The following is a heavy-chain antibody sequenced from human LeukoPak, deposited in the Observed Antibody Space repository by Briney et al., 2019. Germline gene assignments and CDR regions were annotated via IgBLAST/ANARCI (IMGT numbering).Heavy chain of an antibody. Sequence: PSETLSLTCTVSGGSISSYYWSWIRQPAGKGLEWIGRIYTSGSTNYNPSLKSRVTMSVDTSKNQFSLKLSSVTAADTAVYYCARGRSEVYSSGYYYYSWFDPWGQGTLVTVSS. CDR3: ARGRSEVYSSGYYYYSWFDP. CDR2: IYTSGST. D-gene: IGHD3-22*01. V-gene: IGHV4-4*07. CDR1: GGSISSYY. J-gene: IGHJ5*02.